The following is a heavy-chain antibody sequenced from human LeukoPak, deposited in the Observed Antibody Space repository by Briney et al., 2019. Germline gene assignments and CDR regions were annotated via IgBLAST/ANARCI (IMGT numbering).Heavy chain of an antibody. CDR1: GGSFSSSSYY. J-gene: IGHJ3*02. CDR3: ASAAADDAFDI. D-gene: IGHD6-13*01. Sequence: PSETLSLTCAVYGGSFSSSSYYWGWIRQPPGKGLEWFGSIYYSGSTYYNPSLKSRVTISVDTSKNQFSLKRSSVTAADTAVYYCASAAADDAFDIWGQGTMVTVSS. V-gene: IGHV4-39*01. CDR2: IYYSGST.